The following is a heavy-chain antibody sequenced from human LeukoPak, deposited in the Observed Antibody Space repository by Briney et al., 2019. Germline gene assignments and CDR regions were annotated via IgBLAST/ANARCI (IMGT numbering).Heavy chain of an antibody. D-gene: IGHD3-16*01. CDR3: ARGGLGLGGGEVFHM. Sequence: GGSLRLSCAASGFTLSSYWMSWVRQAPGKGLEWVANMNQDGSEKYYVDSVKGRFTISRDNAKNSLYLQMNSLRADDTAVYYCARGGLGLGGGEVFHMWGQGTMVTVSS. J-gene: IGHJ3*02. V-gene: IGHV3-7*01. CDR1: GFTLSSYW. CDR2: MNQDGSEK.